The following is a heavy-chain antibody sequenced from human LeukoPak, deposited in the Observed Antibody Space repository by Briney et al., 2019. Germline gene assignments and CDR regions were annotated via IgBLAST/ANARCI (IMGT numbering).Heavy chain of an antibody. D-gene: IGHD6-13*01. CDR2: IIPILGIA. CDR1: GGTFSSYA. CDR3: ARVEYSSSWRNWFDP. J-gene: IGHJ5*02. V-gene: IGHV1-69*04. Sequence: ASVKVSCKASGGTFSSYAISWVRQAPGQGLEWMGRIIPILGIANYAQKFQGRVTITADKSTSTAYVELSSLRSEDTAVYYCARVEYSSSWRNWFDPWGQGTLVTVSS.